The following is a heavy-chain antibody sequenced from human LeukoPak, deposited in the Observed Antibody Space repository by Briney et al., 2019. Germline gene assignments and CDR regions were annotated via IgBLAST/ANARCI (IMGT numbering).Heavy chain of an antibody. D-gene: IGHD2-15*01. CDR1: GGSISSGGYS. Sequence: PSQTLSLTCAVSGGSISSGGYSWSWIRQPPGKGLEWIGYIYHSGSTYYNPSLKSRVTISVDRSKNQFSLKLSSVTAADTAVYYCAKGSPQVAYWGQGTLVTVSS. J-gene: IGHJ4*02. V-gene: IGHV4-30-2*01. CDR3: AKGSPQVAY. CDR2: IYHSGST.